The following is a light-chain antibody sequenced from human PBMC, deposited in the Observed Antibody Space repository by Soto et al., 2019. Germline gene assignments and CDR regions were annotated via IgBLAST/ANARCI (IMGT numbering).Light chain of an antibody. CDR2: DVS. V-gene: IGLV2-14*03. CDR3: SSYTSRVV. Sequence: QSALTQPASVSGTPGQSITISCTVTSSDVGGYNYVSWYQQHPGKAPKLMIYDVSNRPSGVSDRFSGSKSGNTASLTISGLQAEDEADYYCSSYTSRVVFGGGTKVTVL. J-gene: IGLJ2*01. CDR1: SSDVGGYNY.